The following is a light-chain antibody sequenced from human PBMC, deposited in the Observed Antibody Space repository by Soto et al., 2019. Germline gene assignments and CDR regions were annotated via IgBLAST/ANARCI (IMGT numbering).Light chain of an antibody. J-gene: IGLJ1*01. Sequence: QSVLTQPASVSGSPGQSITIFCTGTSXDVGSYNLVSWYQQHPGKAPKLMIYEGSKRPSGVSNRFSGSKSGNTASLTISGLQAEDEADYYCCSYAGSSTYVFGTGTKVTVL. CDR3: CSYAGSSTYV. CDR1: SXDVGSYNL. V-gene: IGLV2-23*01. CDR2: EGS.